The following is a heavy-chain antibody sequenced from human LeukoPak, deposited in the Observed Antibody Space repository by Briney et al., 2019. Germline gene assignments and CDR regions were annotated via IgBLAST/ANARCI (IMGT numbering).Heavy chain of an antibody. V-gene: IGHV3-30*04. CDR2: ISYDGSNK. D-gene: IGHD6-25*01. CDR3: ARGAAHDY. CDR1: GFTFSSYA. Sequence: PGRSLRLSCAASGFTFSSYAMHWVRQAPGKGLEWVAVISYDGSNKYYADSVKGRFTISRDNSKNTLYLQMNSLRAENTAVYYCARGAAHDYWGQGTLVTVSS. J-gene: IGHJ4*02.